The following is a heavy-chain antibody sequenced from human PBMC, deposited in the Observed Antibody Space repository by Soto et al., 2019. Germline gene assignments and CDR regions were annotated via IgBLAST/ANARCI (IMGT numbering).Heavy chain of an antibody. J-gene: IGHJ4*02. V-gene: IGHV3-15*01. Sequence: GGSLRLSCAASGFTFSNAWMSWVRQAPGKGLEWVGRIKSKTDGGTTDYAAPVKGRFTISRDDSKNTLYLQMNSLKTEDTAVYYCTTSGPYYDFWSGPDYWGQGTLVTVSS. CDR2: IKSKTDGGTT. D-gene: IGHD3-3*01. CDR3: TTSGPYYDFWSGPDY. CDR1: GFTFSNAW.